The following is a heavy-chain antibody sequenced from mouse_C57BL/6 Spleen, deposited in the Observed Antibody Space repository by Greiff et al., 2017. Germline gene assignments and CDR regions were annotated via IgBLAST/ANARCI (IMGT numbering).Heavy chain of an antibody. CDR3: ARWGVTTSNYYAMDY. CDR1: GYTFTSYG. Sequence: QVQLQQSGAELARPGASVKLSCKASGYTFTSYGISWVKQRTGQGLEWIGEIYPRSGNTYYNEKFKGKATLTADKSSSTAYMELRSLTSEDSAVYFCARWGVTTSNYYAMDYWGQGTSVTVSS. V-gene: IGHV1-81*01. CDR2: IYPRSGNT. D-gene: IGHD2-2*01. J-gene: IGHJ4*01.